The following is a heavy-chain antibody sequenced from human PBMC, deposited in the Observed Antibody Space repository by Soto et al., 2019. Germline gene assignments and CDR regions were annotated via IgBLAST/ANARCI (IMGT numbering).Heavy chain of an antibody. V-gene: IGHV3-21*01. CDR1: GFTFSSYS. J-gene: IGHJ6*02. Sequence: EVQLVESGGGLVKPGGSLRLSCAASGFTFSSYSMNWVRQAPGKGLEWVSSISSSSSYIYYADSVKGRFTISRENAKNSLYLQMNSLRAEDTAVYYCARHIEYGSGSYNYYYYGMDVWGQGTTVTVSS. D-gene: IGHD3-10*01. CDR2: ISSSSSYI. CDR3: ARHIEYGSGSYNYYYYGMDV.